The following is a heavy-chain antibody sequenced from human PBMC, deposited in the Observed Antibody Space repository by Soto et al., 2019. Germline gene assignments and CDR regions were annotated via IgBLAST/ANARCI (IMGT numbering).Heavy chain of an antibody. CDR3: ARGRYCSGGRCYFDY. V-gene: IGHV3-7*04. J-gene: IGHJ4*02. Sequence: EVQLVESGGGLVQPGGSLRLSCAASGFTFSNYWMSWVRQAPGEGLEWVANIKQDGSENSYVDSVKGRFTISRDNAKNSVYRQMNSLRAEDTAVYYCARGRYCSGGRCYFDYWGQGTPVTVSS. CDR2: IKQDGSEN. CDR1: GFTFSNYW. D-gene: IGHD2-15*01.